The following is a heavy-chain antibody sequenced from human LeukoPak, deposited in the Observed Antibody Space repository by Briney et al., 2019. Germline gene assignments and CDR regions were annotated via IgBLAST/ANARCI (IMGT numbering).Heavy chain of an antibody. CDR1: GGSFSGYY. CDR3: ARAKNLYYDFWSRRRYWYFDL. Sequence: SETLSLTCAVYGGSFSGYYWSWIRQPPGKGLEWIGEINRSGSTNYNPSLKSRVTISVDTSKNQFSLKLSSVTAADTAVYYCARAKNLYYDFWSRRRYWYFDLWGRGTLVTVSS. D-gene: IGHD3-3*01. CDR2: INRSGST. V-gene: IGHV4-34*01. J-gene: IGHJ2*01.